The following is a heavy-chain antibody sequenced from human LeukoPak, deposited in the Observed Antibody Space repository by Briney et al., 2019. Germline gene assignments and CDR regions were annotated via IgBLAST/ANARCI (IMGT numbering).Heavy chain of an antibody. V-gene: IGHV4-59*08. Sequence: SETLSLTCTVSGGSINSYYWSWIRQPPGKGLEWIGYIYYSGSTNYNPSLKSRVTISVDTSKNQFSLKLSSVTAADTAVYYCARHGAGTTVDYWGQGTPVTVSS. D-gene: IGHD1-1*01. J-gene: IGHJ4*02. CDR1: GGSINSYY. CDR3: ARHGAGTTVDY. CDR2: IYYSGST.